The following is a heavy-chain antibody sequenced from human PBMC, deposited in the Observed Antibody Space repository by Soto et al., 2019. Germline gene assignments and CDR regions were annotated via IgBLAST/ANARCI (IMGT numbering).Heavy chain of an antibody. CDR1: VGSISSGGYY. CDR3: ARDVGYSGYVQTVSNNWFEP. CDR2: IYYSGST. J-gene: IGHJ5*02. D-gene: IGHD5-12*01. Sequence: SETLSLTCTFSVGSISSGGYYCSWIRQHPWKGLEWIGYIYYSGSTYYNPSLKSRVTISVDTSKNQFSLKLSSVTAADTAVYYCARDVGYSGYVQTVSNNWFEPWGQGTLFIVS. V-gene: IGHV4-31*03.